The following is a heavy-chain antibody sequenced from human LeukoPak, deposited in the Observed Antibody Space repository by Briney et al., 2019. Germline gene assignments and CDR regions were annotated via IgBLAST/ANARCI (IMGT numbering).Heavy chain of an antibody. V-gene: IGHV1-8*01. J-gene: IGHJ4*02. CDR3: ARGASLRAVVVGATTSPPMPYDF. D-gene: IGHD2-15*01. Sequence: ASVKVSCKASGYIFTSYDINWVRQATGQGLEWMGWMNPNSGNTGYAQKFQGRVTMTRDTSISTAYMELSSLGSEDTAVYYCARGASLRAVVVGATTSPPMPYDFWGQGTLVTVSS. CDR1: GYIFTSYD. CDR2: MNPNSGNT.